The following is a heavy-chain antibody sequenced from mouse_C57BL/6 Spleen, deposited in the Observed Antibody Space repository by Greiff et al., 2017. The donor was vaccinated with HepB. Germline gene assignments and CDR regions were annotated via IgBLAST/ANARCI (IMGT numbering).Heavy chain of an antibody. Sequence: VQLQQPGAELVKPGASVKLSCKASGYTFTSYWMQWVKQRPGQGLEWIGEIDPSDSYTNYNQKFKGKATLTVDTSSSTAYMQLSSLTSEDSAVYYCARRGVPGFAYWGQGTLVTVSA. D-gene: IGHD5-1*01. CDR2: IDPSDSYT. J-gene: IGHJ3*01. V-gene: IGHV1-50*01. CDR3: ARRGVPGFAY. CDR1: GYTFTSYW.